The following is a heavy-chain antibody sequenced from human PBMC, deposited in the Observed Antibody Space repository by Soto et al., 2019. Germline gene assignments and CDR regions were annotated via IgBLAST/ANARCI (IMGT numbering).Heavy chain of an antibody. Sequence: GGSLRLSCAASGFTFSSYAMSWVRQAPGKGLEWVSPISWDGGSTYYADSVKGRFTISRDNSKNSLYLQMNSLRTEDTALYYCAKDTEAAAAGPYYYYYGMDVWGQGTTVTVSS. D-gene: IGHD6-13*01. V-gene: IGHV3-43*01. J-gene: IGHJ6*02. CDR1: GFTFSSYA. CDR2: ISWDGGST. CDR3: AKDTEAAAAGPYYYYYGMDV.